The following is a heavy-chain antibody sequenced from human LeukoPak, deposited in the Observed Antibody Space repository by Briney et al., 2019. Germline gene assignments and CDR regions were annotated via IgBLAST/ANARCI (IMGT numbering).Heavy chain of an antibody. CDR1: GYTFTSYG. J-gene: IGHJ5*02. D-gene: IGHD1-1*01. CDR3: ARDQVQLERRGLRRYGWLDP. V-gene: IGHV1-18*01. CDR2: ISAYNGNT. Sequence: ASVKVSCKASGYTFTSYGISWVRQAPGQGLEWMGWISAYNGNTNYAQKLQGRVTMTTDTSTSTAYMELRSLRSDDTAVYYCARDQVQLERRGLRRYGWLDPWGQGTLVTVSS.